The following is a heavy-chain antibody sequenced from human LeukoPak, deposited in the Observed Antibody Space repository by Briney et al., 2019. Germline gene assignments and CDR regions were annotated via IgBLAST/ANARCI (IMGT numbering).Heavy chain of an antibody. CDR1: GFTFDDYA. Sequence: GGSLRLSCAASGFTFDDYAMHWVRQAPGKGLEGVSGISWNSGSIGYADSVKGRFTISRDNAKNSLYLQMNSLRAEDTALYYCAKGLQRWGSGYYWVSWGQGTLVTVSS. J-gene: IGHJ4*02. V-gene: IGHV3-9*01. CDR3: AKGLQRWGSGYYWVS. CDR2: ISWNSGSI. D-gene: IGHD3-22*01.